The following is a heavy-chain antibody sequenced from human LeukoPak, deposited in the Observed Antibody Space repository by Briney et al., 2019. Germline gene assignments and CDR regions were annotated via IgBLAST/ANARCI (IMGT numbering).Heavy chain of an antibody. J-gene: IGHJ6*03. CDR2: IIPIFGTA. D-gene: IGHD5-18*01. V-gene: IGHV1-69*05. Sequence: SVKVSCRASGGTFSSYAISWVRQAPGQGLEWMGGIIPIFGTANYAQKFQGRVTITTDESTSTAYMELSSLRSEDTAVYYCARGTAMDLYYYYMDVWGKGTTVTVSS. CDR1: GGTFSSYA. CDR3: ARGTAMDLYYYYMDV.